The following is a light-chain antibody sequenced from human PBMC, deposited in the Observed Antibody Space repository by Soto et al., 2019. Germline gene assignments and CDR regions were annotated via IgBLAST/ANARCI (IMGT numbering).Light chain of an antibody. CDR2: DVN. CDR3: SSFGGTNGVL. Sequence: QSALTQPPSASGSPGQPVTISCTGTSSDIGGYNYVSWYQQYPGKAPKLLIYDVNKRPPGVPDRFSGSKSGNAASLTVSGLQTEDEADYYCSSFGGTNGVLFGGGTKLTVL. CDR1: SSDIGGYNY. V-gene: IGLV2-8*01. J-gene: IGLJ2*01.